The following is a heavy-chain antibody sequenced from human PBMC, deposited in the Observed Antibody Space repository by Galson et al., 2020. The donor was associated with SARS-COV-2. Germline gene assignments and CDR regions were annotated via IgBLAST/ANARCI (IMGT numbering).Heavy chain of an antibody. V-gene: IGHV2-5*02. CDR3: AQRERSVGKGCWFAP. CDR2: IYWDDDK. Sequence: SGPTLVKPTQTLTLTCTFSGFSLSTSGVGVGWIRQPTGKALAWLALIYWDDDKRYSPSLKSRLTITKDTSKNQVVLTMTTMDPVDTATYYGAQRERSVGKGCWFAPGGQGPLFPVSS. CDR1: GFSLSTSGVG. J-gene: IGHJ5*02. D-gene: IGHD1-1*01.